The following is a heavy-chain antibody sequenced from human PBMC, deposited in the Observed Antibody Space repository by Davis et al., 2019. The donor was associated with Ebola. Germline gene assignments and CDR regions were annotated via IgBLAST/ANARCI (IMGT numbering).Heavy chain of an antibody. V-gene: IGHV3-33*08. CDR3: ARDLNESLVQGVINYYGMDV. CDR2: IWYDGSNK. D-gene: IGHD3-10*01. Sequence: GESLKISCAASGFTFSSYGMHWVRQAPGKGLEWVAVIWYDGSNKYYADSVKGRFTISRDNSKNTLYLQMNSLRAEDTAVYYCARDLNESLVQGVINYYGMDVWGQGTTVTVSS. CDR1: GFTFSSYG. J-gene: IGHJ6*02.